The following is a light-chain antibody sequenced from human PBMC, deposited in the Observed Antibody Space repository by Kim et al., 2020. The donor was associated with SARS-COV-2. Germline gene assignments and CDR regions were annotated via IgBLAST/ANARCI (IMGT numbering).Light chain of an antibody. CDR3: QVWDSSSDHWV. V-gene: IGLV3-21*04. J-gene: IGLJ3*02. Sequence: QGKTARITCGGNNIGSKSVHWYQQKPGQAPVLVIYYDSDRPSGIPERFSGSNSGNTATLTISRVEAGDEADYYCQVWDSSSDHWVFGGGTQLTVL. CDR2: YDS. CDR1: NIGSKS.